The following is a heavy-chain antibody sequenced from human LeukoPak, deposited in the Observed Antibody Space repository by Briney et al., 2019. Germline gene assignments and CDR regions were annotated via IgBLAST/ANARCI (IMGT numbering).Heavy chain of an antibody. J-gene: IGHJ2*01. CDR2: IYYSGST. V-gene: IGHV4-59*01. CDR1: GGSISSYY. Sequence: SETLSLTCTVSGGSISSYYWSWIRQPPGKGLEWIGYIYYSGSTNYNPSLKSRVTISADTSKNQFSLKLSSVTAADTAVYYCARALYLSYWYFDLWGRGTLVTVSS. CDR3: ARALYLSYWYFDL.